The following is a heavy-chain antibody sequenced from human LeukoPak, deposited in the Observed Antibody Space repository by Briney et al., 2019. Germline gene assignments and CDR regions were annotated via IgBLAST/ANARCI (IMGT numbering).Heavy chain of an antibody. Sequence: GGSLRLSCAASGFTFRSYWMSWVRQAPGKGREWVANISQDGSEKYHVDSVKGRFTISRDNAKNSVYLQMNSLTAEDTAVYYCVRDGGTTGYDLLDYWGQGTLLTVSS. V-gene: IGHV3-7*01. CDR1: GFTFRSYW. CDR2: ISQDGSEK. CDR3: VRDGGTTGYDLLDY. D-gene: IGHD5-12*01. J-gene: IGHJ4*02.